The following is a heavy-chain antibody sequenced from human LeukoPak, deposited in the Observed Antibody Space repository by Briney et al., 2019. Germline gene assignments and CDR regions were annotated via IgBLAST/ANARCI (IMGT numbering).Heavy chain of an antibody. CDR2: ISYSGST. J-gene: IGHJ4*02. V-gene: IGHV4-61*08. Sequence: SETLSLTCTVSRGSVSSGDYYWTWIRQPPGKGLEWIGYISYSGSTNYNPSLKSRVTISMDTSKNQISLKLSSVTAADTAVYYCAAWRNRLFDYWGQGTLVTVSS. CDR1: RGSVSSGDYY. D-gene: IGHD1-14*01. CDR3: AAWRNRLFDY.